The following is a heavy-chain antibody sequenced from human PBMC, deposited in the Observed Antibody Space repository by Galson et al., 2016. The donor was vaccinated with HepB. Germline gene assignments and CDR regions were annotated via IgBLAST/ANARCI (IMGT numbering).Heavy chain of an antibody. V-gene: IGHV1-69*06. D-gene: IGHD4-17*01. J-gene: IGHJ6*02. CDR1: GVTFDSYG. Sequence: SVKVSCKASGVTFDSYGISWARQAPGQGLEWMGGIIPIFDRPHYAQKFQGRVTITADKSTSTVYMQLSSLRSEDTAVYYCARDFELTTVTGYYYYHYGMDVWGQGTTVTVS. CDR3: ARDFELTTVTGYYYYHYGMDV. CDR2: IIPIFDRP.